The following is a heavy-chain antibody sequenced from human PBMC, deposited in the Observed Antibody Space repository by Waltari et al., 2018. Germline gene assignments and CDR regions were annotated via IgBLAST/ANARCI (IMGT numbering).Heavy chain of an antibody. J-gene: IGHJ4*02. Sequence: QLQLQESGPGLVKPSETLSLTCTRSGGSISSSSYYWGWIRQPPGKGLEWIGSIYYSGSTSYNPSLKSRVTISVDTSKNHFSLKLSSVTAADTAVYYCASMRLGELSFFDYWGQGTLVTVSS. CDR2: IYYSGST. CDR3: ASMRLGELSFFDY. D-gene: IGHD3-16*02. CDR1: GGSISSSSYY. V-gene: IGHV4-39*01.